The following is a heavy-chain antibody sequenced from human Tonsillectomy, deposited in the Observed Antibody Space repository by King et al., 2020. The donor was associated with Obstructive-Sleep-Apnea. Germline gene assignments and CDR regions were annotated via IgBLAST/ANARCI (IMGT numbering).Heavy chain of an antibody. V-gene: IGHV3-23*04. CDR3: AKRYYYASGSFDY. CDR2: LSGRGGCT. CDR1: VFTFSSYM. Sequence: VQLVESGGVLVQPGGSLRLSCAASVFTFSSYMMSWVRQAPGKGLEWVSALSGRGGCTHYAESVKGRFAISRDNSQNTLYLQMNSLRADDTAVYHCAKRYYYASGSFDYWGQGTLVTVSS. J-gene: IGHJ4*02. D-gene: IGHD3-10*01.